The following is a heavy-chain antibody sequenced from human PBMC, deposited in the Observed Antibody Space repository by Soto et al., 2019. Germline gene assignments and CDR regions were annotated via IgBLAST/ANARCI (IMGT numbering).Heavy chain of an antibody. Sequence: GGSLRLSCAASGFTFSSYAMHWVRQAPGKGLEWVAVISYDGSNKYYADSVKGRFTISRDNSKNTLYLQMNSLRAEDTAVYYCARVELGGFGESWFDPWGQGTLVTVSS. D-gene: IGHD3-10*01. CDR3: ARVELGGFGESWFDP. J-gene: IGHJ5*02. CDR1: GFTFSSYA. CDR2: ISYDGSNK. V-gene: IGHV3-30-3*01.